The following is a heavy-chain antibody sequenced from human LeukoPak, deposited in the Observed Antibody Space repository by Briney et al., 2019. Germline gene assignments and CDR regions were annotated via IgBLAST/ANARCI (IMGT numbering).Heavy chain of an antibody. V-gene: IGHV3-66*01. CDR2: IYTGDST. CDR1: GFTVSTNY. Sequence: GESLRLSCVASGFTVSTNYMSWVRQAPGKGLEWVSLIYTGDSTYYAASVKGRFTISRDNSKNTLYLQMNSLRVEDTAVYYCARGLDYGDYFDYWGQGTLVTVSS. D-gene: IGHD4-17*01. J-gene: IGHJ4*02. CDR3: ARGLDYGDYFDY.